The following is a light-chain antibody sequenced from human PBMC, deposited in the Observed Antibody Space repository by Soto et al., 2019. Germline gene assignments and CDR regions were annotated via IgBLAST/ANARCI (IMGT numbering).Light chain of an antibody. Sequence: DIQMTQSPSTLSASVRDRVTITCRASQSISSWLAWYQQKPGKAPKLLIYKASNLQSGVPSRFSGSGSETEFTLTISSLQPDDFATYYCHQYDSYPYTFGQGTKRE. CDR2: KAS. J-gene: IGKJ2*01. V-gene: IGKV1-5*03. CDR3: HQYDSYPYT. CDR1: QSISSW.